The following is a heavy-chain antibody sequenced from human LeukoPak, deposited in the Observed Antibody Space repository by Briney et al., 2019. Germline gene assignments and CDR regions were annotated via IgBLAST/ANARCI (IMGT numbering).Heavy chain of an antibody. J-gene: IGHJ4*02. D-gene: IGHD4-23*01. Sequence: PGGSLRLSCAASGFTVSDNYMSWVRQAPGKGLEWVSLIYSAGSTYYADSVTGRFTISRDNSKNTLFLRMNSLRAEDTAVYYCARRGDGGRSFDYWGQGTLVTVSS. V-gene: IGHV3-53*01. CDR2: IYSAGST. CDR1: GFTVSDNY. CDR3: ARRGDGGRSFDY.